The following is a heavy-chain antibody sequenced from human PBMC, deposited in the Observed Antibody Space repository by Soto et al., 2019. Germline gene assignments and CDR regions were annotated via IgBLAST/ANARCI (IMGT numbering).Heavy chain of an antibody. Sequence: GGSLRLSCSASGFFFSTYAMTWVRQAPGRGLEWVSTILHDETPFYTDSVKGRFTISRDNVRGTLYLQMNDLRVEDAAQYYCAKDLFPTSGQRFFFESWGQGTLVTVSS. CDR1: GFFFSTYA. D-gene: IGHD3-10*01. J-gene: IGHJ4*02. CDR2: ILHDETP. CDR3: AKDLFPTSGQRFFFES. V-gene: IGHV3-23*01.